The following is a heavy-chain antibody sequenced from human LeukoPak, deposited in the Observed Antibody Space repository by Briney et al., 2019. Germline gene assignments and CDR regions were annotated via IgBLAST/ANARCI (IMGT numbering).Heavy chain of an antibody. CDR1: GGTFSSYA. V-gene: IGHV1-69*04. J-gene: IGHJ4*02. CDR2: IIPILGIA. Sequence: SVKVSCKASGGTFSSYAISWVRQAPGQGLEWMGRIIPILGIANYARKFQGRVTITADKSTSTAYMELSSLRSEDTAVYYCARDLSGWFDYWGQGTLVTVSS. CDR3: ARDLSGWFDY. D-gene: IGHD6-19*01.